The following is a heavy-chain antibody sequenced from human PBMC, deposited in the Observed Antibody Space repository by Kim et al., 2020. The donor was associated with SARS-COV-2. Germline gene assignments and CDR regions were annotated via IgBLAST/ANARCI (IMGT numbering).Heavy chain of an antibody. V-gene: IGHV3-23*01. Sequence: GGSLRLSCVASGFTFMSYGMSWVRQAPGKGLEWVSGISGSGGRTNYAASVKGRFTISRHNSKTTLYLQMNSLRAEDTALYYGAKDFASDYWGQGTLVTVS. D-gene: IGHD3-3*01. J-gene: IGHJ4*02. CDR3: AKDFASDY. CDR2: ISGSGGRT. CDR1: GFTFMSYG.